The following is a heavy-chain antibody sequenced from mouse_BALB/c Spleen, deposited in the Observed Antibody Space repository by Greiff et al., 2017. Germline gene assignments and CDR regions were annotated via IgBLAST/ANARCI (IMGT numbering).Heavy chain of an antibody. Sequence: EVNVVESGGGLVKPGGSLKLSCAASGFTFSSYAMSWVRQTPEKRLEWVATISSGGSYTYYPDSVKGRFTISRDNAKNTLYLQMSSLRSEDTAMYYCARQGYGNYYAMDYWGQGTSVTVSS. J-gene: IGHJ4*01. V-gene: IGHV5-9-3*01. CDR2: ISSGGSYT. D-gene: IGHD2-10*02. CDR1: GFTFSSYA. CDR3: ARQGYGNYYAMDY.